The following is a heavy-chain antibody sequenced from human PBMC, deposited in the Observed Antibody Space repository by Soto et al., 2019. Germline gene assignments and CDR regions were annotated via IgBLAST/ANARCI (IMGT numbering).Heavy chain of an antibody. V-gene: IGHV3-53*01. CDR2: IYSGGST. CDR3: ARXYYDSSGYYYVRAAFDI. J-gene: IGHJ3*02. Sequence: GGSLRLSCAASGFTVSSNYMSWVRQAPGKGLEWVSVIYSGGSTYYADSVKGRFTISRDNSKNTLYLQMNSLRAEDTAVYYCARXYYDSSGYYYVRAAFDIWGQGTMVTVSS. D-gene: IGHD3-22*01. CDR1: GFTVSSNY.